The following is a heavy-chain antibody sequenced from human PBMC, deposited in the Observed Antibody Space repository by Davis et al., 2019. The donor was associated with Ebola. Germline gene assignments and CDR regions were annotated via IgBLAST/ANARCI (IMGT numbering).Heavy chain of an antibody. V-gene: IGHV3-7*03. Sequence: GESLKISCAASGFTFSSYWMSWVRQAPGKGLEWVANIKQDGSEKYYVDSVKGRFTISRDNAKNSLYLQMNSLRAEDTAVYYCGGGAAAGTASIYFYYGMDVWGQGTTVTVSS. J-gene: IGHJ6*02. D-gene: IGHD6-13*01. CDR1: GFTFSSYW. CDR3: GGGAAAGTASIYFYYGMDV. CDR2: IKQDGSEK.